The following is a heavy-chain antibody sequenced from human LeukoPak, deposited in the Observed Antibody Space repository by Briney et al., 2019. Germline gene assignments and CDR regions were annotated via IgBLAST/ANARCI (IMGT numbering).Heavy chain of an antibody. CDR3: AREYTAGVIGDY. CDR2: INPNSGGT. D-gene: IGHD2/OR15-2a*01. CDR1: GYTFTGYY. Sequence: ASVKVSCKASGYTFTGYYMHWVRQAPGQGLEWMGRINPNSGGTNYAQKFQGRVTMTRDTSTNTVYMELSSLRSEDTAVYYCAREYTAGVIGDYWGQGTLVTVSS. V-gene: IGHV1-2*06. J-gene: IGHJ4*02.